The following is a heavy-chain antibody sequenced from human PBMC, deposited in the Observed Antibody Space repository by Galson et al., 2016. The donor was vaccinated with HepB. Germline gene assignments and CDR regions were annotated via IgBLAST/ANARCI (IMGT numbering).Heavy chain of an antibody. CDR3: TRARLGDFDY. D-gene: IGHD3-16*01. J-gene: IGHJ4*02. V-gene: IGHV3-74*01. CDR2: SNSDGSRT. CDR1: GFTFSNFW. Sequence: SLRLSCAASGFTFSNFWMHWVRQVPGKGLMWVSRSNSDGSRTNYADSVEGRFTISRDNAKNTLYLQMDLLRAEDTAVYYCTRARLGDFDYWGQGSLVTVSS.